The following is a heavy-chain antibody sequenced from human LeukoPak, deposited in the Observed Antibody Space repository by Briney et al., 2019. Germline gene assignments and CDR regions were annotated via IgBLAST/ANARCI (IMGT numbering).Heavy chain of an antibody. CDR1: GGSISSGSYY. J-gene: IGHJ4*02. V-gene: IGHV4-39*01. D-gene: IGHD3-22*01. Sequence: PSQTLSLTCTVSGGSISSGSYYWSWIRQPPGKGLEWIGSIYYSGSTYYNPSLKSRVTMSVDTSKNQFSLKLSSVTAADTAVYYCASGVYYYDSSGYYFLLGFDYWGQGTLVTVSS. CDR2: IYYSGST. CDR3: ASGVYYYDSSGYYFLLGFDY.